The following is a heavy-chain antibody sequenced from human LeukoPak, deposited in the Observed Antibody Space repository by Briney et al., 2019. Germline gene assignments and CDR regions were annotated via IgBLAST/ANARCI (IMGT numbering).Heavy chain of an antibody. V-gene: IGHV1-8*01. CDR1: GYTFSNYD. J-gene: IGHJ1*01. D-gene: IGHD3-10*01. CDR3: ARGPVLLWFGEFSPQQ. CDR2: VSPTSGNT. Sequence: ASVKVSCKASGYTFSNYDINWVRQAAGQGFEWMGGVSPTSGNTGLTQKFQGRVTMTSDTSKTSVYMELGSLISEDTAVYYCARGPVLLWFGEFSPQQWAQGTLVTVSS.